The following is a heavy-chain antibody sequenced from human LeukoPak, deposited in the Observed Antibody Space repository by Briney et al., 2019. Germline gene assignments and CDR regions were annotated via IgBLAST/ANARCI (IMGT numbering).Heavy chain of an antibody. V-gene: IGHV4-59*08. CDR1: GGSISSYY. Sequence: PSETLSLTCTVSGGSISSYYWSWIRQPPGQGLEWIGYIYYSVSNNYSPSLKSRVTISVDTSKNQFSLKLSSVTAADTAVYYCARHFGVSYYYYGMDVWGQGTTVTVSS. J-gene: IGHJ6*02. D-gene: IGHD3-10*01. CDR2: IYYSVSN. CDR3: ARHFGVSYYYYGMDV.